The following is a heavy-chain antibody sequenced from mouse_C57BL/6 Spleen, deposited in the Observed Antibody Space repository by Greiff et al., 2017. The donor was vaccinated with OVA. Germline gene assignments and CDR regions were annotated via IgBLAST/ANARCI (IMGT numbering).Heavy chain of an antibody. Sequence: EVQLQQSGPGLVKPSQSLSLTCSVTGYSITSGYYWNWIRQFPGNKLEWMGYISYDGSNNSNPSLKNRISITRDTSKNQFFLKLNSVTTEDTATYYCAKGTTVVSYWYFDVWGTGTTVTVSS. V-gene: IGHV3-6*01. CDR2: ISYDGSN. J-gene: IGHJ1*03. CDR1: GYSITSGYY. CDR3: AKGTTVVSYWYFDV. D-gene: IGHD1-1*01.